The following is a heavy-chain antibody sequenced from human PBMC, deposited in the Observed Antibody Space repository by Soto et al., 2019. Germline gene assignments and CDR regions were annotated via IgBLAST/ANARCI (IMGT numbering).Heavy chain of an antibody. CDR2: ITPFLNMT. CDR1: GGTFSTFT. J-gene: IGHJ5*02. V-gene: IGHV1-69*18. CDR3: ATLRAQTDH. Sequence: QVQLVQSGADVKNPGSSVKVSCKTFGGTFSTFTLNWVRQAPGQGLVWMGNITPFLNMTNIEATFLGRLTISADESTSTASLELASRTREDTAIYFCATLRAQTDHWGHGTRVTVSS.